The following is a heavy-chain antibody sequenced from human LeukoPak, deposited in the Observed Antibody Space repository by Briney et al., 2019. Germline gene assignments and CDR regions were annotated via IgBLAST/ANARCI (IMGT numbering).Heavy chain of an antibody. CDR3: ARLRSGWSFDY. CDR2: INQDGSEK. D-gene: IGHD6-19*01. CDR1: GFTFNTYW. V-gene: IGHV3-7*05. J-gene: IGHJ4*02. Sequence: GGSLRLSCAASGFTFNTYWISWVRQAPGKGLEWLATINQDGSEKYYVDSVKGRFTISRDNAKSLLYLQMNSLRAEDTAVYYCARLRSGWSFDYWGQGTLVTVSS.